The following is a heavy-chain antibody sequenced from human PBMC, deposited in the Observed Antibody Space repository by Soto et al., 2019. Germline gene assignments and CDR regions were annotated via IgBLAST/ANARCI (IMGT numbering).Heavy chain of an antibody. D-gene: IGHD6-13*01. CDR1: GYTFPGYA. J-gene: IGHJ6*02. CDR2: INAGNGNT. Sequence: ASVKVSCKASGYTFPGYAMHWVRQAPGQRLEWMGWINAGNGNTKYSQKFQGRVTITRDTSASTAYMELSSLRSEDTAVYYCARNIAAAGYYYYYGMDVWGQGTTV. V-gene: IGHV1-3*01. CDR3: ARNIAAAGYYYYYGMDV.